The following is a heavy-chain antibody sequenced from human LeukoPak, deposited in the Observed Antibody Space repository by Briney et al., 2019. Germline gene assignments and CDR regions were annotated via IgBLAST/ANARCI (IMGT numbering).Heavy chain of an antibody. CDR2: IYSGGDT. D-gene: IGHD4-17*01. CDR3: AKGPYGEPFDY. CDR1: GFSFSHYF. Sequence: PGGSLRLSCAASGFSFSHYFMTWARQPPGKGLEWVSVIYSGGDTYYADSVKGRFTISRDNSKNTVYLQMNSLRAEDTAMYYCAKGPYGEPFDYWGQGTLVTVSS. J-gene: IGHJ4*02. V-gene: IGHV3-53*01.